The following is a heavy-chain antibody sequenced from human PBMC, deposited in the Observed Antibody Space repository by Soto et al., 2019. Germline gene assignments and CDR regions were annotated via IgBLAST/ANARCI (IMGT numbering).Heavy chain of an antibody. CDR3: VRRHVSATGIDWFDP. CDR2: MQPSTGRT. V-gene: IGHV1-8*01. D-gene: IGHD6-13*01. Sequence: ASVKVSCKASGYSFTSLDINWVRQTAGQGLEWMGWMQPSTGRTGYAPKFQGSVTITRDTSASTAYMELSSLRSEDTAVYYCVRRHVSATGIDWFDPWGQGTLVTVSS. CDR1: GYSFTSLD. J-gene: IGHJ5*02.